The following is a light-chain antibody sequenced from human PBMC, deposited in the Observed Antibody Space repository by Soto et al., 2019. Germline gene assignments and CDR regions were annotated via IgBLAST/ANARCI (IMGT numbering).Light chain of an antibody. Sequence: EIVLTQSPATLSLSPGERATLSCRASQSVRRYLDWYQQKPGQAPRLLIYDASNRAPGIPARFSGSGSGTDFTLTISSLEPEDFAVYYCQQRSDWPSTFGGGTKLQIK. V-gene: IGKV3-11*01. CDR3: QQRSDWPST. CDR2: DAS. CDR1: QSVRRY. J-gene: IGKJ4*01.